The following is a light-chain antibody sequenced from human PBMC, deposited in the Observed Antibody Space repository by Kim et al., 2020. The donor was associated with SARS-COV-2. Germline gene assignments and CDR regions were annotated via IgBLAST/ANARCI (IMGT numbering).Light chain of an antibody. J-gene: IGKJ2*03. CDR1: QRISSNF. Sequence: LSPGERATLSCSANQRISSNFLAWYQHNPGQSPRLLIHDASNRATGIPDRFSGSGSGTDFTLTISRLEPEDFAVYYCHQYIRSPYSFGQGTKLEI. CDR2: DAS. V-gene: IGKV3-20*01. CDR3: HQYIRSPYS.